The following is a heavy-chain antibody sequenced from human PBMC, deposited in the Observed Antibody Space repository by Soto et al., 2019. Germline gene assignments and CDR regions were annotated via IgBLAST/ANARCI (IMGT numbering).Heavy chain of an antibody. CDR1: GFTFSSYS. D-gene: IGHD4-17*01. Sequence: EVQLVESGGGLVQPGGSLRLSCAASGFTFSSYSMNWVRQAPGKGLEWVSYISSSSSTIYYADSVKGRFTISRDNAKNSLYLQMNRLRAEDTAVYYCARSPDYGDYGLSYYYYYMDVWGKGTTVTVSS. CDR2: ISSSSSTI. V-gene: IGHV3-48*01. J-gene: IGHJ6*03. CDR3: ARSPDYGDYGLSYYYYYMDV.